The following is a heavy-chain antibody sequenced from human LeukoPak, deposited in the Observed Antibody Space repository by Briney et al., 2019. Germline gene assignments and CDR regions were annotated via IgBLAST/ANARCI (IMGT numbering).Heavy chain of an antibody. V-gene: IGHV1-8*01. Sequence: GASVKVSCKASGYTFTSYDINWVRQATGQGFEWMGWMNPNGGNTGYVQTFQGRVTMTRNTSISTAYMELSSLRSEDTAVYYCARGNSKRYCTGGSCYWFDPWGQGTLVTVSS. CDR3: ARGNSKRYCTGGSCYWFDP. CDR1: GYTFTSYD. J-gene: IGHJ5*02. CDR2: MNPNGGNT. D-gene: IGHD2-15*01.